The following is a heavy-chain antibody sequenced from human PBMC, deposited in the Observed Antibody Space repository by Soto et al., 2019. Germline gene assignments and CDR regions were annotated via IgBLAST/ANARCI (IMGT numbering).Heavy chain of an antibody. CDR2: ISAYNGNT. CDR1: GYTFTSYG. CDR3: ARLNQIAVAGWAIGY. V-gene: IGHV1-18*01. D-gene: IGHD6-19*01. J-gene: IGHJ4*02. Sequence: ASVKISCKASGYTFTSYGISWVRQAPGQGLEWMGWISAYNGNTNYAQKLQGRVTMTTDTSTSTAYMELRSLRSDDTAVYYCARLNQIAVAGWAIGYWGQGTLVTV.